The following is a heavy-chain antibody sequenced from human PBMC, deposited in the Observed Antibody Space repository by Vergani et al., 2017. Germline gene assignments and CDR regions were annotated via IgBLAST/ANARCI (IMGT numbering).Heavy chain of an antibody. CDR2: IWYDGSNK. CDR1: GFTFSSYG. D-gene: IGHD3-22*01. J-gene: IGHJ4*02. Sequence: QVQLVESGGGVVQPGRSLRLSCAASGFTFSSYGMHWVRQAPGKGLEWVAVIWYDGSNKYYADSVKGRFTISRDNSKNTLYLQMNSLRAEDTAVYYCARVYGGYYKKFDYWGQGTLVTVSS. CDR3: ARVYGGYYKKFDY. V-gene: IGHV3-33*01.